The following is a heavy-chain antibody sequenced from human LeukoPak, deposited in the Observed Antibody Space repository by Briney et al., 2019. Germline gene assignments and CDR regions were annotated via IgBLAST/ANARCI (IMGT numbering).Heavy chain of an antibody. CDR2: ISYDGSNK. CDR3: ANSYYDILTGYYSEITY. Sequence: GGSLRLSCAASGFTFSSYAMHWVRQAPGKGLEWVAVISYDGSNKYYADSVKGRFTISRDNSKNTLYLQMNSLRAEDTAVYYCANSYYDILTGYYSEITYWGEGTLVTVSS. J-gene: IGHJ4*02. CDR1: GFTFSSYA. D-gene: IGHD3-9*01. V-gene: IGHV3-30*18.